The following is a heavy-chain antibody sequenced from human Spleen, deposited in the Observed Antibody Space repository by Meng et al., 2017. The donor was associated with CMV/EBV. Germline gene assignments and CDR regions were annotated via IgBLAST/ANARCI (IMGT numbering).Heavy chain of an antibody. CDR2: TYYRSKWYN. J-gene: IGHJ4*02. CDR1: GDSVSSNSAA. Sequence: SETLSLTCAISGDSVSSNSAAWNWIRQSPSRGLEWLGRTYYRSKWYNDYAVSVKSRITINPDTSKNQFSLKLSSVTAADTAVYYCARGIMARGYFDYWGQGTLVTVSS. D-gene: IGHD3-16*01. CDR3: ARGIMARGYFDY. V-gene: IGHV6-1*01.